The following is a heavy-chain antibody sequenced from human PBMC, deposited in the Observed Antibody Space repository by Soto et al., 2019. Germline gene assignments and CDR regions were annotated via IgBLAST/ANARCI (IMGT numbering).Heavy chain of an antibody. CDR2: IYHTEST. CDR1: GDSISSSFW. Sequence: SETLSLTCAVSGDSISSSFWWSWVRQPPGKGLEWVGEIYHTESTVYNPSLKSRVTISVDKSKNQFSLNLDSVTAADTAVYYCARYDFGTFDYWGRGILVTVSS. V-gene: IGHV4-4*02. D-gene: IGHD4-17*01. CDR3: ARYDFGTFDY. J-gene: IGHJ4*02.